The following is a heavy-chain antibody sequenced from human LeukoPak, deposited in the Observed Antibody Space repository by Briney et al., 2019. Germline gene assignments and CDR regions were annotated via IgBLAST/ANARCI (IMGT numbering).Heavy chain of an antibody. Sequence: PSETLSLTCTVSGGSIGLYHWTWIRQPPGKGLEWIGYVYYNGSTKYNLSLKSRVTISIDTPKNQFSLKLSSLTAADSAVYYCARDRAAGSDWLDPWGQGTLVTDSS. CDR2: VYYNGST. V-gene: IGHV4-59*01. D-gene: IGHD3-10*01. CDR3: ARDRAAGSDWLDP. J-gene: IGHJ5*02. CDR1: GGSIGLYH.